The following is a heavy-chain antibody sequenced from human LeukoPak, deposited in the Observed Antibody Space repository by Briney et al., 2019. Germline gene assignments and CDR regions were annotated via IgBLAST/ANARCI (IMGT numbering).Heavy chain of an antibody. CDR2: INSNSGGT. D-gene: IGHD2-2*01. Sequence: GASVKVSCKASGYTFTGYYMHWVRQAPGQGLEWMGWINSNSGGTNYAQKFQGRVTMTRDTSISTAYMELSRLRSDDTAVYYCARDWYCSSTSCYDYYGMDVWGQGTTVTVSS. V-gene: IGHV1-2*02. CDR1: GYTFTGYY. J-gene: IGHJ6*02. CDR3: ARDWYCSSTSCYDYYGMDV.